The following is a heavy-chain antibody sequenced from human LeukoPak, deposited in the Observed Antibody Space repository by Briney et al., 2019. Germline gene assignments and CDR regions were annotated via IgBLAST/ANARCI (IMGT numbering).Heavy chain of an antibody. Sequence: GGSLRLSCAAPGFTFSSYAMSWVRQAPGKGLEWVSAISGSGGSTYYADSVKGRFTISRDNSKNTLYLQMNSLRAEDTAVYYCAKGKGSGWYAMDYWGQGTLVIVSS. CDR2: ISGSGGST. CDR1: GFTFSSYA. V-gene: IGHV3-23*01. CDR3: AKGKGSGWYAMDY. J-gene: IGHJ4*02. D-gene: IGHD6-19*01.